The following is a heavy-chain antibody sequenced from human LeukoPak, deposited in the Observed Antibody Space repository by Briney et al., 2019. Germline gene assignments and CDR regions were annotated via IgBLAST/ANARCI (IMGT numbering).Heavy chain of an antibody. CDR2: ISSSGST. CDR3: ARTRRDAYLTPFKY. Sequence: PSETLSLTCTVSGASISRYYWNWIRQPPGKGLEWIGYISSSGSTNYSFSLKSRVTISVDTSKNQLSMKLSSVTDADTAMYYCARTRRDAYLTPFKYWGQGTLVSVSS. CDR1: GASISRYY. D-gene: IGHD3-16*01. V-gene: IGHV4-59*01. J-gene: IGHJ4*02.